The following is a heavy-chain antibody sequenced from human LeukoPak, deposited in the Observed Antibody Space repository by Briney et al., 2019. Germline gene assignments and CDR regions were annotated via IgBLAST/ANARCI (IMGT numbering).Heavy chain of an antibody. CDR2: ITSDGSST. V-gene: IGHV3-74*01. CDR1: GFTFSSYW. J-gene: IGHJ4*02. CDR3: ARDLEIVGATPFDY. D-gene: IGHD1-26*01. Sequence: GGSLRLSCAASGFTFSSYWMHWVRQAPGKGLVWVSRITSDGSSTSYADSVKGRFTISRDNAKNTLYLQMNSLRAEDTAGYYCARDLEIVGATPFDYWGQGTLVTVSS.